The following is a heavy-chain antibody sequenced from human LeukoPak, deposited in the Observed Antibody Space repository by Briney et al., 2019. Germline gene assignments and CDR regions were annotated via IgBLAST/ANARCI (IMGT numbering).Heavy chain of an antibody. CDR3: VRGAGWLPDY. J-gene: IGHJ4*02. V-gene: IGHV4-59*01. D-gene: IGHD5-24*01. CDR1: GASLSSYY. Sequence: LETLSLTCTVSGASLSSYYCSWIRQSPGKGLEWIGLISYSGSTKYNSSLESRVTISTDTSKSQCSLKLSSVTAADTAVYYCVRGAGWLPDYWGQGTLVTVSS. CDR2: ISYSGST.